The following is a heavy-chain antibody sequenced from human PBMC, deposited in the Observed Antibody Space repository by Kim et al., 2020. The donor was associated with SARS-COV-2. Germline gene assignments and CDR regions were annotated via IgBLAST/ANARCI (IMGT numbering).Heavy chain of an antibody. CDR1: GFTVSSNY. J-gene: IGHJ6*02. CDR2: IYSGGST. CDR3: ARENIVVVPAAIHLYYYGMDV. Sequence: GGSLRLSCAASGFTVSSNYMSWVRQAPGKGLEWVSVIYSGGSTYYADSVKGRFTISRDNSKNTLYLQMNSLRAEDTAVYYCARENIVVVPAAIHLYYYGMDVWGQGTTVTVSS. V-gene: IGHV3-53*01. D-gene: IGHD2-2*01.